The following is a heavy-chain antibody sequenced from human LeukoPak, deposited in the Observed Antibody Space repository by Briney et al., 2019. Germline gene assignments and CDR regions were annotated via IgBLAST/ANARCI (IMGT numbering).Heavy chain of an antibody. CDR3: ARDRDGGFAFDI. CDR1: GFSFSAYV. V-gene: IGHV3-64*01. CDR2: IMPNGETR. Sequence: PGGSLRLSCAASGFSFSAYVMHWVRQAPGKGLEYVSAIMPNGETRGYANSMKGRFTISRDNSKNTLYLQMGSLRAEDMAIYYCARDRDGGFAFDIWGQRTLVTVPS. D-gene: IGHD2-15*01. J-gene: IGHJ3*02.